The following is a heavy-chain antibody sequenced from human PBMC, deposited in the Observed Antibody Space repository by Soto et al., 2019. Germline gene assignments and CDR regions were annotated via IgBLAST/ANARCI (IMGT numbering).Heavy chain of an antibody. D-gene: IGHD2-15*01. CDR2: ISAYNGNT. J-gene: IGHJ5*02. CDR3: ARTVVVVGTPAWFDP. Sequence: EASVKGSCKTSGYTFISYGISWVRQAPGQGLEWMGWISAYNGNTNYAQKLQGRVTMTTDTSTSTAYMELRSLRSDDTAVYYCARTVVVVGTPAWFDPWGQGTLVTVSS. V-gene: IGHV1-18*04. CDR1: GYTFISYG.